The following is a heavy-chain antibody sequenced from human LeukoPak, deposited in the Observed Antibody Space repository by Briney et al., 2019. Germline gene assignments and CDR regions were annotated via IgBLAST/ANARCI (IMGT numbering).Heavy chain of an antibody. CDR1: KXIFSSSW. V-gene: IGHV3-7*02. D-gene: IGHD3-3*01. CDR3: ARVGGTSDFDY. Sequence: GGSLRLSCVASKXIFSSSWMSWVRQAPGKGLEWVANIKEDGSEKYYVDSVKGRFTISRDNAKSSLYLQMNSLRAEDTAVYYCARVGGTSDFDYWGQGTLVTVSS. CDR2: IKEDGSEK. J-gene: IGHJ4*02.